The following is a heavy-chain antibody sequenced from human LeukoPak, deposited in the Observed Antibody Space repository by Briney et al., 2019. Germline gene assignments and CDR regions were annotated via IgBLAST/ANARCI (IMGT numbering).Heavy chain of an antibody. D-gene: IGHD1-26*01. CDR3: AKSYSGNYNDAFGI. CDR2: IPGSGGNT. Sequence: GGSLRLSCTASGFTLSNSGMSWVRQAPGKGLEWVSGIPGSGGNTYYADSVRGRFTISRDNSKNTLYLQMNSLRAEDTAVYYCAKSYSGNYNDAFGIWGQGTMVSVSS. CDR1: GFTLSNSG. V-gene: IGHV3-23*01. J-gene: IGHJ3*02.